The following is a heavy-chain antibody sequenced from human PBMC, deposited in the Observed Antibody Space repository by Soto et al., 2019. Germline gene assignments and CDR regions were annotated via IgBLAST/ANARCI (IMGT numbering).Heavy chain of an antibody. CDR3: TTDFSAVIGVVIASFDI. CDR1: GFTFSNAW. J-gene: IGHJ3*02. V-gene: IGHV3-15*01. Sequence: PGGSLRLSCAASGFTFSNAWMSWVRQAPGKGLEWVGRIKSKTDGGTTDYAAPVKGRFTISRDDSKNTLYLQMNSLKTEDTAVYYFTTDFSAVIGVVIASFDIWGQGTMVTVSS. CDR2: IKSKTDGGTT. D-gene: IGHD3-3*01.